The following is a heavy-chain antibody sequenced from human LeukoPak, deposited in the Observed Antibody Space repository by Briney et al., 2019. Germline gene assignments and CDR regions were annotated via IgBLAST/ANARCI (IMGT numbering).Heavy chain of an antibody. V-gene: IGHV5-51*01. CDR1: GYSFSNYW. D-gene: IGHD3-22*01. J-gene: IGHJ3*02. Sequence: GESLKISCQGSGYSFSNYWIAWVRQMPGKGLEWMGIIYIGDSETKYSPSFQGQVTISADKSISTAYLQWNSLKASDTAMYYCARQEYYYDSSGYWSNAFDIWGQGTMVTVSS. CDR2: IYIGDSET. CDR3: ARQEYYYDSSGYWSNAFDI.